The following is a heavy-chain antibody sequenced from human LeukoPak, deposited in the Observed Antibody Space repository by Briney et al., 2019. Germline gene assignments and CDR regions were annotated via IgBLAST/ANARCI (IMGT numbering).Heavy chain of an antibody. CDR2: ISGNGDST. CDR1: GGSISSSSYY. J-gene: IGHJ4*02. CDR3: AKSPGGLTILRGVPLEY. Sequence: ETLSLTCTVSGGSISSSSYYWGWIRQPPGKGLEWVSGISGNGDSTYYADSAKGRFTISRDNSKHTLYLQMNSLRVEDTAVYYCAKSPGGLTILRGVPLEYWGQGTLVTVSS. V-gene: IGHV3-23*01. D-gene: IGHD3-10*01.